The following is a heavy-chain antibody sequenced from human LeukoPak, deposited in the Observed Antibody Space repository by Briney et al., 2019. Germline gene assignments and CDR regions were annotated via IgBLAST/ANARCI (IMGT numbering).Heavy chain of an antibody. CDR1: GGSFSGYY. CDR2: INHSGST. J-gene: IGHJ4*02. CDR3: ARGGYCTGGVCYVMGFDY. V-gene: IGHV4-34*01. D-gene: IGHD2-8*02. Sequence: PSETLSLTCAVYGGSFSGYYWSWIRQPPGKGLEWIGEINHSGSTNYNPSLKSRVTISVDTSKNQFYLKLSSVTAADTVVYYCARGGYCTGGVCYVMGFDYWGQGTLVTVSS.